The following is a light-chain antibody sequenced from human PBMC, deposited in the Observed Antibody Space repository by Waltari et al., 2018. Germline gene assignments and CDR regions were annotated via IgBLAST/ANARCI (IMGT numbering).Light chain of an antibody. CDR3: QQGASVPPT. CDR1: QSISSP. V-gene: IGKV1-12*01. CDR2: SAS. J-gene: IGKJ1*01. Sequence: DIHMTQSPSSVSASVGDRVTITCRSSQSISSPLAWYQQKPGKASTLLIYSASTLQTGVPARFSGSGSGTDFSLTLNSLQPEDFATYFCQQGASVPPTFGQGT.